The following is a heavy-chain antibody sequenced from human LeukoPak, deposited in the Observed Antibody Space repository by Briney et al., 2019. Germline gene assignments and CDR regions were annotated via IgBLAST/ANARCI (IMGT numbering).Heavy chain of an antibody. V-gene: IGHV5-51*01. CDR1: GYTLTSYW. D-gene: IGHD4-17*01. J-gene: IGHJ4*02. CDR3: ARSDYGGSY. CDR2: IYPGDSDI. Sequence: GESLKISCKASGYTLTSYWIGWVRPMPGKSLEWMGIIYPGDSDIKYSPSFQGQVSISADKSISTAYLQWSSLKASDTAIYYCARSDYGGSYWGQGTLVTVSS.